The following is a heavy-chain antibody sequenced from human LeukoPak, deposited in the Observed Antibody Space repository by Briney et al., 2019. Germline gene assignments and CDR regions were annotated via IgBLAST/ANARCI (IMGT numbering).Heavy chain of an antibody. J-gene: IGHJ6*02. CDR1: GYIFTNYA. CDR3: SRDRWHRRVNCDSVYYYGLDV. D-gene: IGHD4-23*01. CDR2: FNPGNGDT. Sequence: GASVKVSCKASGYIFTNYAIQWVRQAPGQRLEWLGWFNPGNGDTRYSQRFQGRVTITSDASATTAYMELHSLTAEDTAVYYCSRDRWHRRVNCDSVYYYGLDVWGQGTTVTVSS. V-gene: IGHV1-3*01.